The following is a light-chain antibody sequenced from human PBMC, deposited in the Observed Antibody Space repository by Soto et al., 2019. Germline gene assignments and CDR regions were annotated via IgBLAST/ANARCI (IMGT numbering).Light chain of an antibody. CDR2: DAS. CDR3: QQRSNWPLYT. CDR1: QSVSSY. V-gene: IGKV3-11*01. Sequence: EIVLTQCPATLSSSPGEIATLSCRASQSVSSYLAWYQQKPGQAPRLLIHDASNMAPGIQARFSGSGSGTDFTLTISSLEPEDFAVYYCQQRSNWPLYTVGQGTKLEIK. J-gene: IGKJ2*01.